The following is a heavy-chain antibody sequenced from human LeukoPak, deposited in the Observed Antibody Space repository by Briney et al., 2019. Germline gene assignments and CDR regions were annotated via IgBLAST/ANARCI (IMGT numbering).Heavy chain of an antibody. J-gene: IGHJ2*01. Sequence: SRTLSLTCTVSGGSISSGDYYWSWIRQPPGKGLEWIGYIYYSGSTYYNPSLKSRVTISVDTSKNQFSLKLSSVTAADTAVYYCARGGGWLFEDWYFDLWGHGTLVTVSS. CDR1: GGSISSGDYY. CDR3: ARGGGWLFEDWYFDL. D-gene: IGHD3-22*01. CDR2: IYYSGST. V-gene: IGHV4-30-4*01.